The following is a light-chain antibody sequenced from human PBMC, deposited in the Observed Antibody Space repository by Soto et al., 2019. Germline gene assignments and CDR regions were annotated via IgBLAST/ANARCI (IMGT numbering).Light chain of an antibody. V-gene: IGKV3-15*01. CDR1: QSVSSK. Sequence: EIVMTQSPATLSVSPGERATLSCRASQSVSSKLAWYQQKPGQAPRLLIYGASTRATGIPARFSGSGSGTEFTLTISSLQSEDFAVYYCQQYTTWPREKLTFGGGTKVEIK. CDR3: QQYTTWPREKLT. J-gene: IGKJ4*01. CDR2: GAS.